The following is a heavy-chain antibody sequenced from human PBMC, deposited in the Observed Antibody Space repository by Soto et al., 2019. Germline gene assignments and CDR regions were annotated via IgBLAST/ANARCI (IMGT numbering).Heavy chain of an antibody. CDR2: ISGSGDNT. CDR3: AKFQVYSYGYYGMDV. V-gene: IGHV3-23*01. D-gene: IGHD5-18*01. Sequence: EVQLLESGGGLVQSGGSLRLSCAASGFTFSSYAMSWVRQAPGKGLEWVSGISGSGDNTYYADSVKGRFTISRDNSKDTLYLQMNSLRAEDTAVYYCAKFQVYSYGYYGMDVWGQGAMVTVS. J-gene: IGHJ6*02. CDR1: GFTFSSYA.